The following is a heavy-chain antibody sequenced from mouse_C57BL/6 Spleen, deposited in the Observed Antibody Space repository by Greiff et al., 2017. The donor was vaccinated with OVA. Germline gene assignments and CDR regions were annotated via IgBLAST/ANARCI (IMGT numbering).Heavy chain of an antibody. V-gene: IGHV5-17*01. Sequence: EVQGVESGGGLVKPGGSLKLSCAASGFTFSDYGMHWVRQAPEQGLEWVAYISSGSSTIYYADTVKGRFTISRDNSKNTLFLQMTSLRSEDTAVYYCARKDYSNYGFFDYWGQGTTLTVSS. CDR3: ARKDYSNYGFFDY. D-gene: IGHD2-5*01. J-gene: IGHJ2*01. CDR1: GFTFSDYG. CDR2: ISSGSSTI.